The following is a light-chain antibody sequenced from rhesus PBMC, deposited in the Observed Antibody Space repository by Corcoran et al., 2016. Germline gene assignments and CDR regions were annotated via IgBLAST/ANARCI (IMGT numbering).Light chain of an antibody. Sequence: DIQMTQSPSSLSASVGNTVTITCRASQGISNYLAWSQQKQGKAPKPLIYYASNLESGVPSRFSGTGSVIDFTLTISSLQPEDFATYYCKQHNTYPLTLGGGTKVELK. CDR3: KQHNTYPLT. CDR2: YAS. V-gene: IGKV1S14*01. CDR1: QGISNY. J-gene: IGKJ4*01.